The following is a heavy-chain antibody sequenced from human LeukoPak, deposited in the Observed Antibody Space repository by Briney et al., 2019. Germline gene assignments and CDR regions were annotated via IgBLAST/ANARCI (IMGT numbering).Heavy chain of an antibody. D-gene: IGHD4-17*01. Sequence: GGSLRLSCAASGFTFSGSAMHWVRQASGKGLEWVGRIRSKANSYATAYAASVKGRSTISRDDSKNTAYLQMNSLKTEDTAVYYCTTPIYGDFLNWGQGTLVTVSS. CDR3: TTPIYGDFLN. CDR1: GFTFSGSA. CDR2: IRSKANSYAT. V-gene: IGHV3-73*01. J-gene: IGHJ4*02.